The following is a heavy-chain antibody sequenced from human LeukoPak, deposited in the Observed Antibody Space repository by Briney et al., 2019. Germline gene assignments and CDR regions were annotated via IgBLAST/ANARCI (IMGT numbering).Heavy chain of an antibody. CDR3: TRDRSRAEDD. D-gene: IGHD1-14*01. Sequence: GRSLRLSCAASGFTFTTYGMHWVRQAPGKGLEWVGVIWNDGTNTYYADSVKGRFTISRDNSKNILYLQMNSLRAEDTAVYYCTRDRSRAEDDWGQGTLVTVSS. CDR1: GFTFTTYG. J-gene: IGHJ4*02. CDR2: IWNDGTNT. V-gene: IGHV3-33*01.